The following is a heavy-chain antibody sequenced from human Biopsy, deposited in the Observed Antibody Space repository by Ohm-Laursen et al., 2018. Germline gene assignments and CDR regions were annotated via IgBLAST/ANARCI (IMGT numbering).Heavy chain of an antibody. CDR1: GGSLSSYY. Sequence: GTLSLTCTVSGGSLSSYYWSWIRQPAGKGLEWIGRIYSSGSTNYNPSLKSRVTLSMDTSKRQFSLKLSFVAAADTAVYYCARWTPEYDSSRYYLDAFDIWGQGSKVTVSS. CDR2: IYSSGST. CDR3: ARWTPEYDSSRYYLDAFDI. D-gene: IGHD3-22*01. J-gene: IGHJ3*02. V-gene: IGHV4-4*07.